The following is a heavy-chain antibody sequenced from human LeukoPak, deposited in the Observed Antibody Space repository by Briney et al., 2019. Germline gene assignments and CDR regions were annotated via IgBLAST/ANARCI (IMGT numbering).Heavy chain of an antibody. CDR2: IREDGNER. J-gene: IGHJ4*02. V-gene: IGHV3-7*01. CDR3: ARGTMFPYYFDY. Sequence: GGSLRLSCVATGFTFTKHWMSWVRQSRGKGLECVAKIREDGNERHYVDSVKGRFTISRDNAKNSLYLQMNSLRAEDTAVYYCARGTMFPYYFDYWGQGTLVTVSS. CDR1: GFTFTKHW. D-gene: IGHD3-10*02.